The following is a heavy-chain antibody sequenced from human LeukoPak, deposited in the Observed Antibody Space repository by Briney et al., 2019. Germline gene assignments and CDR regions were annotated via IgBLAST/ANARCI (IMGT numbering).Heavy chain of an antibody. V-gene: IGHV3-53*01. Sequence: PGGSLSLTCAASGFTVSSHYMSWVRQAPRKGLEWVSVIYSDGTTYYADSVKGRFTISRDNSENTLSLQMNNLRGEDTAVYYCATRGSVTSRSDFDYWGRGTLVTVSS. D-gene: IGHD2-21*02. J-gene: IGHJ4*02. CDR3: ATRGSVTSRSDFDY. CDR2: IYSDGTT. CDR1: GFTVSSHY.